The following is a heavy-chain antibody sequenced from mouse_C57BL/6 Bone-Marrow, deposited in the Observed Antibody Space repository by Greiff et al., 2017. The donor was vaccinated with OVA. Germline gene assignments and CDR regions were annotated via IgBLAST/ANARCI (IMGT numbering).Heavy chain of an antibody. D-gene: IGHD2-12*01. CDR2: ILPGSGST. CDR1: GYTFTGYW. J-gene: IGHJ4*01. CDR3: ASIRQHYYNAMDY. V-gene: IGHV1-9*01. Sequence: QVQLQQSGAELMKPGVSVKLSCKATGYTFTGYWIVWVKQRPGHGLEWIGEILPGSGSTNYIEKFKGKATFTADTSSNTAYKQLSSLTTEDYTINYYASIRQHYYNAMDYWGQGTTVTVSS.